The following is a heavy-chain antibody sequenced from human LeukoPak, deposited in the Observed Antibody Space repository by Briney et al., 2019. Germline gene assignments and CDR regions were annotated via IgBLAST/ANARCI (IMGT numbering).Heavy chain of an antibody. J-gene: IGHJ3*01. D-gene: IGHD3-9*01. CDR1: GGTFNKYS. CDR3: VRHTNADWCGGGFDV. Sequence: SVKVSCKASGGTFNKYSIHWVRQAPGLGFEWVGGFIPIFERTNSAQKLQGRVTISADESSMTGYMELSSLRSDDTAVYYCVRHTNADWCGGGFDVWGLGTEVIVSS. CDR2: FIPIFERT. V-gene: IGHV1-69*13.